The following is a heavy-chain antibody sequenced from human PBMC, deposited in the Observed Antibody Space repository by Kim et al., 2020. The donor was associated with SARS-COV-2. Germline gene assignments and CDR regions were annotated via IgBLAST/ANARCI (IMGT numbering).Heavy chain of an antibody. CDR1: GGSISSSTYY. CDR2: IYYSGRT. J-gene: IGHJ4*02. V-gene: IGHV4-39*01. CDR3: ARVGYRNGYSTYVDY. D-gene: IGHD5-18*01. Sequence: SETLSLTCTVSGGSISSSTYYWGWIRQPPGKGLEWIATIYYSGRTFYNPSLKSRVTISVDTSKDQFSLKLSSVTAADTAVYYCARVGYRNGYSTYVDYWGQGPLVSVSS.